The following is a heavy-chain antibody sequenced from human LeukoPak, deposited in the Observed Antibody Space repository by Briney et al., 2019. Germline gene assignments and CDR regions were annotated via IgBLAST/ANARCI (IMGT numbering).Heavy chain of an antibody. V-gene: IGHV3-9*03. Sequence: GGSLRPSCAASGFTFSSYSMNWVRQAPGKGLEWVSGISWNSGSIGYADSVKGRFTISRDNAKNSLYLQMNSLRAEDMALYYCAKDLFALGGGAFDIWGQGTMVTVSS. CDR1: GFTFSSYS. CDR2: ISWNSGSI. D-gene: IGHD3-16*01. J-gene: IGHJ3*02. CDR3: AKDLFALGGGAFDI.